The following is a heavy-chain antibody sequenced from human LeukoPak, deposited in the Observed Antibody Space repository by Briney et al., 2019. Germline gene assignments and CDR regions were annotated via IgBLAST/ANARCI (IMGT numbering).Heavy chain of an antibody. CDR3: GHQTWGSSVDY. D-gene: IGHD5/OR15-5a*01. J-gene: IGHJ4*02. Sequence: SGPTLVNPTQTLTLTCSFSGFSLGTSGMGVGWIRQPPGKALEWLVLIYWNDDKSYSPSLQSRLTITKDTSKNQVVLTMTNMDPVDTATYYCGHQTWGSSVDYWGQGTLVTVSS. CDR1: GFSLGTSGMG. CDR2: IYWNDDK. V-gene: IGHV2-5*01.